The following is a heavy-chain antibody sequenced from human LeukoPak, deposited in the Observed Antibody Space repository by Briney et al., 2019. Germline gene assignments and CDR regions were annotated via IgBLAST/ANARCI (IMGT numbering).Heavy chain of an antibody. CDR1: GYTFTSYG. J-gene: IGHJ6*02. D-gene: IGHD3-16*01. Sequence: ASVKVSCKASGYTFTSYGISRVRQAPGQGLEWMGWISAYNGNTNYAQKLQGRVTMTTDTSTSTAYMELRSLRSDDTAVYYCARDYGSLDYYYYYGMDVWGQGTTVTVSS. CDR2: ISAYNGNT. V-gene: IGHV1-18*01. CDR3: ARDYGSLDYYYYYGMDV.